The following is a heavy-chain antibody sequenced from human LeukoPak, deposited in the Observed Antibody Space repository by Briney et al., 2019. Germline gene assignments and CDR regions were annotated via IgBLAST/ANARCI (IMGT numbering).Heavy chain of an antibody. CDR1: GFTFSSYA. CDR3: AKDTVALYYGSGNWFDP. Sequence: PGGSLRLPCAASGFTFSSYAMSWVRQAPGKGLEWVSAISGSGGSTYYADSVKGRFTISRDNSKNTLYLQMNSLRAEDTAVYYCAKDTVALYYGSGNWFDPWGQGTLVTVSS. J-gene: IGHJ5*02. V-gene: IGHV3-23*01. CDR2: ISGSGGST. D-gene: IGHD3-10*01.